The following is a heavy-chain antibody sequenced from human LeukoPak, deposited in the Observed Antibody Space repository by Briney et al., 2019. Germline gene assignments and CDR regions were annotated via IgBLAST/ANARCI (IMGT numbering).Heavy chain of an antibody. Sequence: PGGSLRLSCAASGFTFSDYYMSWIRQAPGKGLEWVSYISSSSYTNYADSVKGRFTISRDNAKNSLYLQMNSLRAEDTAVYYCASRIDSSGYYLVDYYYGMDVWGQGTTVTVSS. D-gene: IGHD3-22*01. CDR2: ISSSSYT. CDR1: GFTFSDYY. V-gene: IGHV3-11*06. J-gene: IGHJ6*02. CDR3: ASRIDSSGYYLVDYYYGMDV.